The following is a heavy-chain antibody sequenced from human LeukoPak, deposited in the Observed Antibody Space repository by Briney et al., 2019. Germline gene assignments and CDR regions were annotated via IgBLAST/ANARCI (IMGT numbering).Heavy chain of an antibody. Sequence: SETLSLTCTVSGGSISSYYWSWIRKPPGKGLEWIGYIYYSGSTNYNPSLKSRVTISVDTSKNQFSLKLSSVTAADTAVYYCARSRKYSSSQGYFQHWGQGTLVTVSS. J-gene: IGHJ1*01. CDR2: IYYSGST. CDR3: ARSRKYSSSQGYFQH. D-gene: IGHD6-6*01. CDR1: GGSISSYY. V-gene: IGHV4-59*12.